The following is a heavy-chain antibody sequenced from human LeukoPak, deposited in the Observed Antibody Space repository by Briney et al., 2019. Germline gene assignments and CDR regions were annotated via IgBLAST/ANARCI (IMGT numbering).Heavy chain of an antibody. Sequence: GGSLRLSCAASGFTFNDYWMHWVRQAPGQGLVWVSRINTDGSRIYYADSVKGRFTISRDNSKNTLYLQMNSLRAEDTAVYYCARLYGEFDYWGQGTLVTVSS. D-gene: IGHD3-10*01. CDR2: INTDGSRI. CDR3: ARLYGEFDY. V-gene: IGHV3-74*01. J-gene: IGHJ4*02. CDR1: GFTFNDYW.